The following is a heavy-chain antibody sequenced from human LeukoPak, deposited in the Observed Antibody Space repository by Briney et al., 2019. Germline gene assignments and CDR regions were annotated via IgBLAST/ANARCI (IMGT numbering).Heavy chain of an antibody. J-gene: IGHJ4*02. D-gene: IGHD6-6*01. CDR3: AREYSSWFDY. CDR2: INSDGRTT. CDR1: GFTFSSYW. V-gene: IGHV3-74*01. Sequence: QPGGSLTLSCAASGFTFSSYWMHWVRQAPGKGLVWVSRINSDGRTTTYADSVRGRLTISRDNAKNTLYLQMNSLRAEGTAVYYCAREYSSWFDYWGQGTLVSVSS.